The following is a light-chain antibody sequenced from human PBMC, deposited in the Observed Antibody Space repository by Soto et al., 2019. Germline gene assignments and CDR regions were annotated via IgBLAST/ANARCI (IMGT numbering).Light chain of an antibody. CDR1: QSVSSN. J-gene: IGKJ1*01. V-gene: IGKV3-15*01. CDR3: QQDNNWPPDRT. CDR2: GAS. Sequence: EIVMTQSPATLSVSPGERATLSCRASQSVSSNLAWYQQKPGQAPRLVIYGASTRATGIPARFRGSGSGTEFTLTISSLQSEDFAIYFCQQDNNWPPDRTFGQGTKVEIK.